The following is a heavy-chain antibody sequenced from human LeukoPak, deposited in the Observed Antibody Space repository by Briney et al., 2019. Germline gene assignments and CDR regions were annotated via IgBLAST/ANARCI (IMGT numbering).Heavy chain of an antibody. Sequence: ASVKVSCKASGYTFTSYYMHWVRQAPGEGLEWMGIINPTGGSTSYAQEFQGRVTMTRDTSTSTAYMELRSLKSDDTAMYYCARVDAGNYYGHDFWGQGTLVTVTS. CDR3: ARVDAGNYYGHDF. V-gene: IGHV1-46*01. CDR2: INPTGGST. J-gene: IGHJ4*02. D-gene: IGHD1-26*01. CDR1: GYTFTSYY.